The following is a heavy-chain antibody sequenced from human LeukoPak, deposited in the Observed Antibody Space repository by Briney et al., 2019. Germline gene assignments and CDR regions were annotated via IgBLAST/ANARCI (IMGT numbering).Heavy chain of an antibody. CDR1: GGSISSGDYY. Sequence: SQTLSLTCTVSGGSISSGDYYWNYIRQPPGKGLEWIGEINHNGSTNYNPSLQSRVTILVDTSKNQVSLKLSSVTAADTAVYYCARGKALRFLDWLPPSGTFDIWGLGTMVSVSS. CDR2: INHNGST. V-gene: IGHV4-30-4*08. D-gene: IGHD3-3*01. J-gene: IGHJ3*02. CDR3: ARGKALRFLDWLPPSGTFDI.